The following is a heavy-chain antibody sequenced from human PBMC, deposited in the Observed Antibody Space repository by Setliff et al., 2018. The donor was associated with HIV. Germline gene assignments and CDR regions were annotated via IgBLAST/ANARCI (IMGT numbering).Heavy chain of an antibody. D-gene: IGHD3-3*01. V-gene: IGHV3-23*01. CDR2: ISGSGIST. CDR1: GFTFSSHA. CDR3: ARGFSGDYVFTGYMDV. Sequence: GGSLRLSCAASGFTFSSHAMTWVRQAPGQGLEWVSIISGSGISTYYADSVKGRFTISRDNSRNMLYLQMNSLRAEDTAFYYCARGFSGDYVFTGYMDVWGKGTTVTVSS. J-gene: IGHJ6*03.